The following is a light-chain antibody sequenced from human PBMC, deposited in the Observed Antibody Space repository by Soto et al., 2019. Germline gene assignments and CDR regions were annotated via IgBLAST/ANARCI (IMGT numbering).Light chain of an antibody. CDR2: DAS. CDR1: QTINNY. J-gene: IGKJ4*01. CDR3: QQRVTWPGT. Sequence: EIELTQSPATLSLSPGERATLSCRASQTINNYLAWYQQKPGQTPRLLIYDASTRATDIPARFSGSGSGTDFTLTISGLEPEDFAVYYGQQRVTWPGTFGGGTKVEIK. V-gene: IGKV3-11*01.